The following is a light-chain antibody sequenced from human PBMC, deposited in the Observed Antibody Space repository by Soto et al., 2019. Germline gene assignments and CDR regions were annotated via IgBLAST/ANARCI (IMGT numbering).Light chain of an antibody. CDR2: EVR. CDR3: SSYTTSTTQV. V-gene: IGLV2-14*01. J-gene: IGLJ2*01. CDR1: SSDVGSYNY. Sequence: QSVLTQPPSASGSPGQSVTISCTGTSSDVGSYNYVSWYQQHPGKAPKLMIYEVRNRPSGVSDRFSGSKSGKTASLTIFGLQAEDEADYYCSSYTTSTTQVFGGGTQLTVL.